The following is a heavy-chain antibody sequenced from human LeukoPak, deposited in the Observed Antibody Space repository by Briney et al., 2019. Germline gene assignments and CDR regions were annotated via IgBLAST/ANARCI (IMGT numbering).Heavy chain of an antibody. CDR2: IKQDGSEK. D-gene: IGHD3-22*01. CDR1: GFTFSDYW. Sequence: GGSLRLSCAASGFTFSDYWMTWVRQAPGKGLEWVANIKQDGSEKFYVDSVKGRFTISRDNAKNSVFLQINSLRDEDTAVYYCAIMTTYYDSSAYYPFQHWGQGTLVTVSS. CDR3: AIMTTYYDSSAYYPFQH. V-gene: IGHV3-7*01. J-gene: IGHJ1*01.